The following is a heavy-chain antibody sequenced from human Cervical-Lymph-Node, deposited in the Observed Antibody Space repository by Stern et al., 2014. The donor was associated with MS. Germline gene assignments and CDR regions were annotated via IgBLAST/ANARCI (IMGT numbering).Heavy chain of an antibody. Sequence: EVQLVESGGGLVQPGGSLRLSCATSGFTFSNYWMSWVRQAPGKGLEWVANIKEDGSEQYYADSVRGRFATSRDNAKNSLYLQINSLRGEDTAVYYCARHGYDSWSGYFPVWGQGTLVTVSS. CDR2: IKEDGSEQ. D-gene: IGHD3-3*01. CDR3: ARHGYDSWSGYFPV. J-gene: IGHJ4*02. V-gene: IGHV3-7*01. CDR1: GFTFSNYW.